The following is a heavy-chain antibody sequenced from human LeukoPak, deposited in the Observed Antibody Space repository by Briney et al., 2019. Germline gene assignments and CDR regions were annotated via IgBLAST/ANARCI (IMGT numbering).Heavy chain of an antibody. CDR1: GFTFSDYY. V-gene: IGHV3-11*06. D-gene: IGHD3-10*01. CDR2: ISSSSSYT. Sequence: PGGSLRLSCAASGFTFSDYYMSWIRQAPGKGLEWVSYISSSSSYTNYAHSVKGRFTISRDNAKNSLYLQMNSLRAEDTAVYYCGRDGSGLDAFDIWGQGTMVTVSS. J-gene: IGHJ3*02. CDR3: GRDGSGLDAFDI.